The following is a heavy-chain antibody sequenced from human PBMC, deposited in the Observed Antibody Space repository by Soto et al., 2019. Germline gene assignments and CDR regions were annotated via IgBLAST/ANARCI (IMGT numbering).Heavy chain of an antibody. J-gene: IGHJ5*02. Sequence: ASVKVSCKACGYTFTSYGISWVRQAPGQGLEWMGWISAYNGNTNYAQKLQGRVTMTTDTSTSTAYMELRSLRSDDTAVYYCAREEGRGHDSSDYYYIPGDWFDPWGQGTLVTVSS. CDR1: GYTFTSYG. D-gene: IGHD3-22*01. CDR3: AREEGRGHDSSDYYYIPGDWFDP. CDR2: ISAYNGNT. V-gene: IGHV1-18*01.